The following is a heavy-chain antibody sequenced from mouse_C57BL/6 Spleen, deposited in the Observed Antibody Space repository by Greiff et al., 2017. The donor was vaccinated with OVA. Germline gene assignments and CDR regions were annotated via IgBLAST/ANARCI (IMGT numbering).Heavy chain of an antibody. Sequence: EVMLVESGGGLVKPGGSLKLSCAASGFTFSDYGMHWVRQAPEKGLEWVAYISSGSSTIYYADTVKGRFTISRDNAKNTLFLQMTSLRSEDTAMYYCARGGWSLYAMDYWGQGTSVTVSS. CDR3: ARGGWSLYAMDY. CDR2: ISSGSSTI. D-gene: IGHD2-3*01. J-gene: IGHJ4*01. CDR1: GFTFSDYG. V-gene: IGHV5-17*01.